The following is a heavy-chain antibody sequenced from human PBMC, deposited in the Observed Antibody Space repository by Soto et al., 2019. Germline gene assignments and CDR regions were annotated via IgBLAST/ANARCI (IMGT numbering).Heavy chain of an antibody. CDR3: ARDRRGAAAGIYYYYWYGMDV. CDR1: GFTFSSYA. CDR2: MSYDGSNK. V-gene: IGHV3-30-3*01. Sequence: GGSLRLSCAASGFTFSSYAMHWVRQAPGKGLEWVAVMSYDGSNKYYADSVKGRFTISRDNSKNTLYVQMNSLRVEDTALYYCARDRRGAAAGIYYYYWYGMDVWGQGTTVTV. J-gene: IGHJ6*02. D-gene: IGHD6-13*01.